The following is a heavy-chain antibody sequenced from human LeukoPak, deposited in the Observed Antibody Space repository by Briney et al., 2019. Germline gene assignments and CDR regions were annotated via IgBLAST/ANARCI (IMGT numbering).Heavy chain of an antibody. CDR2: IKQDGSEK. V-gene: IGHV3-7*01. J-gene: IGHJ5*02. CDR3: ARPLMYYYGSETYFWFDP. D-gene: IGHD3-10*01. Sequence: GGSLRLSCAASGFTFSSYEMNWVRQAPGKGLEWVANIKQDGSEKYYVDSVKGRFTISRDNVKNSLYLQMNSLRAEDTAVYYCARPLMYYYGSETYFWFDPWGQGTPVTVSS. CDR1: GFTFSSYE.